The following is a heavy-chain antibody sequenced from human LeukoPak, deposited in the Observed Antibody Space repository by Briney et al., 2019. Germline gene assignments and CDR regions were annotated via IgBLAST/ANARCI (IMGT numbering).Heavy chain of an antibody. CDR2: INSDGSNT. V-gene: IGHV3-74*01. CDR3: ARNWYPLDY. J-gene: IGHJ4*02. CDR1: GFTFSSKW. Sequence: GGSLTLSWAVAGFTFSSKWMHWVRQGPGEGLVWVSRINSDGSNTNYADSVKGRFTISRDNAKNTLYLQMNSLRAEDTAVYYCARNWYPLDYWGQGTLVTVSS. D-gene: IGHD1-14*01.